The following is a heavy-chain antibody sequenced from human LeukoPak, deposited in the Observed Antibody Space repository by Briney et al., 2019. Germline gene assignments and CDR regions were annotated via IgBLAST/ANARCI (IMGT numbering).Heavy chain of an antibody. J-gene: IGHJ4*02. V-gene: IGHV3-21*01. CDR2: ISSSSSYI. CDR3: ARDRYSYGYFDY. D-gene: IGHD5-18*01. Sequence: GGSLRLSCAASGFTFSSYEMNWVRQAPGKGLEWVSSISSSSSYIYYADSVKGRFTISRDNAKNSLYLQMNSLRAEDTAVYYCARDRYSYGYFDYWGQGTLVTVSS. CDR1: GFTFSSYE.